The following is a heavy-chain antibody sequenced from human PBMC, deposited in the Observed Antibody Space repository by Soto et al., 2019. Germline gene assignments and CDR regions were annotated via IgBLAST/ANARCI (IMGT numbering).Heavy chain of an antibody. CDR1: GDSISSYY. CDR3: ALRSMAVVPEY. D-gene: IGHD3-22*01. J-gene: IGHJ4*02. V-gene: IGHV4-59*01. CDR2: PYYGRGA. Sequence: QVQLQESGPGLVKPSETLSLTCAVSGDSISSYYCMWIRQPPGKGLESIGYPYYGRGANYNPSLKSRVTLSVDTSTNQCSLTLSSMTAADTAVYYCALRSMAVVPEYWGQGTLVTVSS.